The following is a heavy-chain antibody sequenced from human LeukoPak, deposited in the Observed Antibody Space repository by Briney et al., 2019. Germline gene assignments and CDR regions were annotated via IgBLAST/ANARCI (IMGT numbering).Heavy chain of an antibody. J-gene: IGHJ4*02. CDR2: INWNGDST. CDR3: ARRFRNSGSYAFDS. V-gene: IGHV3-20*04. D-gene: IGHD6-19*01. CDR1: GVIFDDYD. Sequence: PGGSLRLSCAASGVIFDDYDMSWVRQAPGKGVERVSGINWNGDSTGYADSVKGRFTISRDNANTSLYLQMNSLRAEDTALYYCARRFRNSGSYAFDSWGQGTLVTVSS.